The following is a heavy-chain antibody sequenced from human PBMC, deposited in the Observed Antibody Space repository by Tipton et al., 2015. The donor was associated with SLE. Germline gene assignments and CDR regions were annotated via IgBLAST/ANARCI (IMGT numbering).Heavy chain of an antibody. Sequence: TLSLTCTVSGASISSYYWGWIRQTPGKGLEWIGSFAHSGSTFYNPSLKSRVSISASTSKNEFSLTLTSVTVADTAVYFCARGGITMFGLVTSDYWGQGAMVTVSS. D-gene: IGHD3-3*01. CDR3: ARGGITMFGLVTSDY. CDR1: GASISSYY. J-gene: IGHJ4*02. CDR2: FAHSGST. V-gene: IGHV4-38-2*02.